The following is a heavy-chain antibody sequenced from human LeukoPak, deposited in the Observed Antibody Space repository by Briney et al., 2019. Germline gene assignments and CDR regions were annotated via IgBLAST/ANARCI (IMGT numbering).Heavy chain of an antibody. Sequence: GGSLRLSCAASGFTFSSYAMNWVRQAPGKGLEWVSTISGSGGSTYYADSVKGRFTISRDNSKNTLYLQMNSLRAEDTAVYYCAKLGARIWYFDYWGQGTLVTVSS. CDR3: AKLGARIWYFDY. V-gene: IGHV3-23*01. CDR1: GFTFSSYA. J-gene: IGHJ4*02. CDR2: ISGSGGST. D-gene: IGHD3-16*01.